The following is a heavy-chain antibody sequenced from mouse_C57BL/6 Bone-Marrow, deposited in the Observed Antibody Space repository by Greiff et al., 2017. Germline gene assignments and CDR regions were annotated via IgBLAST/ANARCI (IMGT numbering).Heavy chain of an antibody. V-gene: IGHV1-81*01. CDR2: IYPRNGNT. Sequence: QVQLQQSGAELVRPGASVKLSCKASGYTFTSYGISWVKQRTGQGLEWIGEIYPRNGNTYYNEKFKGKATLTADKSSSTAYMQLSSLTSEDSAVYLCARGGGYFYDYGGQGTTPTVTA. CDR1: GYTFTSYG. CDR3: ARGGGYFYDY. J-gene: IGHJ2*01.